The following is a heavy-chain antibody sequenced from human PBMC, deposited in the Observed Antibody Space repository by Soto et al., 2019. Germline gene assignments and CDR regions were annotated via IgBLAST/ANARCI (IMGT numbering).Heavy chain of an antibody. D-gene: IGHD1-26*01. Sequence: SXTLSLTCTVSGGSISSYYCSWIRQPPGKGLEWIGYIYYSGSTNYNPSLKSRVTISVDTSKNQFSLKMSSVTAADTAVYYCARVDDGADYWGQGTLVTVSS. CDR1: GGSISSYY. V-gene: IGHV4-59*01. CDR2: IYYSGST. J-gene: IGHJ4*02. CDR3: ARVDDGADY.